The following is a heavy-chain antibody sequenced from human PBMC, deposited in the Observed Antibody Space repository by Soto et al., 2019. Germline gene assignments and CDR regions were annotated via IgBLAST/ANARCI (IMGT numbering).Heavy chain of an antibody. J-gene: IGHJ4*02. V-gene: IGHV4-31*03. CDR1: GGSISSGGYY. CDR3: ARDDPVGTSFDY. D-gene: IGHD2-2*01. Sequence: QVQLQESGPGLVKPSQTLSLTCTVSGGSISSGGYYWSWIRQHPGKGLEWIGYIYYSGSTYYNPSLKSRVTISVDTSKNQCSLKLSSVTAADTAVYYCARDDPVGTSFDYWGQGTLVTVSS. CDR2: IYYSGST.